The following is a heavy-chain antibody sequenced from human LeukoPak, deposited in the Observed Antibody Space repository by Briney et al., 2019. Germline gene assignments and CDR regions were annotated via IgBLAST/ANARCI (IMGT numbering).Heavy chain of an antibody. Sequence: GGSLRLSCAASGFTFSSYWMSWVRQAPGKGLEWVANIKQDGSEKYYVDSVKGRFTISRDNAKNSLYLQMNSLRAEDTAVCYCAREGPGGSGWCCYFDYWGQGTLVTVSS. D-gene: IGHD6-19*01. V-gene: IGHV3-7*01. CDR3: AREGPGGSGWCCYFDY. CDR2: IKQDGSEK. CDR1: GFTFSSYW. J-gene: IGHJ4*02.